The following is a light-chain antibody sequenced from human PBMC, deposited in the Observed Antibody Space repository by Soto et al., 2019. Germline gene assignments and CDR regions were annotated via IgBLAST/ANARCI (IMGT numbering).Light chain of an antibody. CDR1: QSVSSD. J-gene: IGKJ5*01. V-gene: IGKV3-15*01. CDR3: HHYGSSPLT. CDR2: SAS. Sequence: EIVMTQSPATLSVSPGERATLSCRASQSVSSDLAWYHQKPGQAPRLLIYSASTRATGIPARFSGSGSGTDFTLTISRLEPEDFAVYYCHHYGSSPLTFGQGTRLEIK.